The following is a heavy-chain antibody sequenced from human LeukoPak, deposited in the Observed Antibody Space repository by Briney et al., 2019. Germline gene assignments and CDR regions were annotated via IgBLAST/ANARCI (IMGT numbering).Heavy chain of an antibody. CDR3: ASTTGTTQSDAFDI. D-gene: IGHD1-1*01. Sequence: ASLKVSCKASGYTFTGYYMHWVRQAPGQGIEWMGWINPNSGGTNYAQKFQGRVTMTRDTSISTAYMELSRLRSDDTAVYYCASTTGTTQSDAFDIWGHGTMVTVSS. CDR2: INPNSGGT. V-gene: IGHV1-2*02. J-gene: IGHJ3*02. CDR1: GYTFTGYY.